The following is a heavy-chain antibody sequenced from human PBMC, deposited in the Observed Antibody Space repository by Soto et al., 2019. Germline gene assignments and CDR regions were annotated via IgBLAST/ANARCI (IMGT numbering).Heavy chain of an antibody. CDR1: GVSISSVGYY. CDR2: IYYSGGT. J-gene: IGHJ5*02. Sequence: QVQLQESGPGLVKPSQTLSLPCTVPGVSISSVGYYWSWIRQHPGKGLEWIGYIYYSGGTYYNPSLKNRLTISLDTSKNQFSLKLSSVTAAATAVYYCARSVFPWGQGTLVTVSS. CDR3: ARSVFP. V-gene: IGHV4-31*03.